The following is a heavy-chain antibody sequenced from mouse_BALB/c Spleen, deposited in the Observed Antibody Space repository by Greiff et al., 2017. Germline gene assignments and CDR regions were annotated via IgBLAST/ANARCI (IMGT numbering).Heavy chain of an antibody. CDR3: ARWYYGNCFDY. V-gene: IGHV1-7*01. Sequence: VQLKQSGAELAKPGASVKMSCKASGYTFTSYWMHWVKQRPGQGLEWIGYINPSTGYTEYNQKFKDKATLTADKSSSTAYMQLSSLTSEDSAVYYCARWYYGNCFDYWGQGTTLTVSS. CDR1: GYTFTSYW. CDR2: INPSTGYT. J-gene: IGHJ2*01. D-gene: IGHD2-1*01.